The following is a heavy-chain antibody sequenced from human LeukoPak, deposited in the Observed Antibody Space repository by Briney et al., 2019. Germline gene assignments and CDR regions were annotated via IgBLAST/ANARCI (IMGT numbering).Heavy chain of an antibody. CDR3: ARDRGFYFDY. CDR1: GGSISSYY. CDR2: IYYSGST. D-gene: IGHD5-24*01. V-gene: IGHV4-59*01. Sequence: PSETLSLTCTVSGGSISSYYWSWLRQPPGKGLEWIGYIYYSGSTNYNPSLKSRVTISVDTSKNQFSLKLSSVTAADTAVYYCARDRGFYFDYWGQGTLVTVSS. J-gene: IGHJ4*02.